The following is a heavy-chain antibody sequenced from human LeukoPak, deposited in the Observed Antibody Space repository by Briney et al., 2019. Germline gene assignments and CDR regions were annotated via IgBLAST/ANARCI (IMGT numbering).Heavy chain of an antibody. V-gene: IGHV4-59*01. J-gene: IGHJ3*02. D-gene: IGHD2-21*02. CDR3: ARVPLTAVWGAFDI. CDR1: GGSISSYY. CDR2: IYYSGST. Sequence: SETLSLTCTVSGGSISSYYWSWIRQPPGKGLDWIGYIYYSGSTNYNPSLKSRVTISVDTSKNQFSLKLSSVTAADTAVYYCARVPLTAVWGAFDIWGQGTMVTVSS.